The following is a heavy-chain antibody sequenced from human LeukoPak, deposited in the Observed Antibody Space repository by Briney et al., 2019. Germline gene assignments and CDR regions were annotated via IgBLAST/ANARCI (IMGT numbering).Heavy chain of an antibody. CDR2: ISWNSGSI. D-gene: IGHD3-16*01. Sequence: GGSLRLSCAASGFTFDDYAMHWVRQAPGKGLEWVSGISWNSGSIGYADSVRGRFTISRDNAKNSLYLQMNSLRAEDTALYYCAKDKDYDYVWGSLPGLDYWGQGTLVTVSS. J-gene: IGHJ4*02. CDR1: GFTFDDYA. V-gene: IGHV3-9*01. CDR3: AKDKDYDYVWGSLPGLDY.